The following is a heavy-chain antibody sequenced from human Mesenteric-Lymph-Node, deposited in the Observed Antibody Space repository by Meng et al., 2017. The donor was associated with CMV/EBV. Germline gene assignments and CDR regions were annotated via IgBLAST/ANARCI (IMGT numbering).Heavy chain of an antibody. V-gene: IGHV4-61*01. CDR3: ATLLKGGGRYYYYGMDV. Sequence: SETLSLTCTVSGGSVSSGSYYWSWIRQPPGKGLEWIGYIYYSGSTNYNPSLKSRVTISVDTSKNQFSLKLSSVTAADTAVYYCATLLKGGGRYYYYGMDVWGQGTTVTVSS. D-gene: IGHD3-16*01. CDR1: GGSVSSGSYY. CDR2: IYYSGST. J-gene: IGHJ6*02.